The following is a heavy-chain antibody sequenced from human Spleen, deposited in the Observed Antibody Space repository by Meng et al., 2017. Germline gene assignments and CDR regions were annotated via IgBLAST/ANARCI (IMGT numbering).Heavy chain of an antibody. D-gene: IGHD6-13*01. Sequence: GESLKISCAASGFTVTSNEMSWVRQAPGKGLEWVSGINWNGGSTGYADSVKGRFTISRDNAKNSLYLQMNSLRAEDTALYYCANIALEGQNDYWGQGTLVTVSS. CDR3: ANIALEGQNDY. V-gene: IGHV3-20*04. CDR2: INWNGGST. J-gene: IGHJ4*02. CDR1: GFTVTSNE.